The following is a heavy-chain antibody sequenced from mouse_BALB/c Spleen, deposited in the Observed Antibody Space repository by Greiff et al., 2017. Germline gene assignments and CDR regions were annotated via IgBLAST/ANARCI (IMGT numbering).Heavy chain of an antibody. CDR1: GYSFTGYF. CDR3: AGYGSSYEYFDV. Sequence: EVQLQQSGPELVKPGASVKISCKASGYSFTGYFMNWVMQSHGKSLEWIGRINPYNGDTFYNQKFKGKATLTVDKSSSTAHMELRSLASEDSAVYYCAGYGSSYEYFDVWGAGTTVTVSS. D-gene: IGHD1-1*01. CDR2: INPYNGDT. V-gene: IGHV1-20*02. J-gene: IGHJ1*01.